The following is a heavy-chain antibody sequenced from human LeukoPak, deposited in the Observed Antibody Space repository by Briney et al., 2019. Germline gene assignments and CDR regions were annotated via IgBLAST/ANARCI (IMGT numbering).Heavy chain of an antibody. J-gene: IGHJ4*02. Sequence: PGGSLRLSCAASGFTFSYAWMNWVRQAPGMGLEWVGRIKSKTDGGTTDYAAPVKGRFTISRDDSKNTLYLQMDSLKTEATALYYCTTDQERRQYYYAPSVLCWGQGTLVTVSS. CDR2: IKSKTDGGTT. CDR1: GFTFSYAW. CDR3: TTDQERRQYYYAPSVLC. V-gene: IGHV3-15*01. D-gene: IGHD3-10*01.